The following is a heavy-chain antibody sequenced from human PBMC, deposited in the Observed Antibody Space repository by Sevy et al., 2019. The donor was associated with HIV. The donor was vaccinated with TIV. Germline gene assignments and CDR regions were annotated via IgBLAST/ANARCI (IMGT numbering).Heavy chain of an antibody. J-gene: IGHJ4*02. CDR2: ITRNSYDAYGGTT. D-gene: IGHD5-12*01. CDR1: GFTFDDYA. V-gene: IGHV3-49*03. CDR3: TRGLATADTPEYYFDY. Sequence: GGSLRLSCTTSGFTFDDYAMSWFRQAPGKGLEWVAFITRNSYDAYGGTTDYAASVKGRFIISRDESKSVAYLQMNSRKTEDTAVYYCTRGLATADTPEYYFDYWGQGTLVTVSS.